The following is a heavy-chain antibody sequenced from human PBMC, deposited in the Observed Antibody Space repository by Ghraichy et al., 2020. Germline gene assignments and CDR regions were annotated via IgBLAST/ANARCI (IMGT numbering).Heavy chain of an antibody. CDR3: ARGRPRQSGSYPDAFDI. Sequence: SETLSLTCIVSGDSVSSSSYYWSWIRQPPGQGLEWITSFYLTGTIYYNPSLKRRVTMSVDRSTNQFSLRLTSVTAADTAVYYCARGRPRQSGSYPDAFDIWGQGTIITVSS. CDR2: FYLTGTI. CDR1: GDSVSSSSYY. D-gene: IGHD1-26*01. V-gene: IGHV4-39*07. J-gene: IGHJ3*02.